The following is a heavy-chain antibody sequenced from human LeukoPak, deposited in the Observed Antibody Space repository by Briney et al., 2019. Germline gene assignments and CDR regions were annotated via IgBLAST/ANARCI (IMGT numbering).Heavy chain of an antibody. CDR2: ISDDGNNK. CDR3: ARDQSGTWTFDY. CDR1: GFTFSSYG. D-gene: IGHD1-26*01. J-gene: IGHJ4*02. V-gene: IGHV3-30*03. Sequence: GRSLRLSCAASGFTFSSYGMHWVRRAPGKGLEWVAVISDDGNNKNYADSVKGRFTISRDNSKNTVYLQMNGLRAEDTAVYYCARDQSGTWTFDYWGQGTLVTVSS.